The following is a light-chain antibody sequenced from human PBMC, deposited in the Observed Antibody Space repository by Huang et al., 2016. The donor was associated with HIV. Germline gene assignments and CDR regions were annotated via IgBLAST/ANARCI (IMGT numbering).Light chain of an antibody. CDR2: GAS. V-gene: IGKV3-20*01. CDR3: QQYGTSPPIA. CDR1: QTITNNY. J-gene: IGKJ5*01. Sequence: DIVLTQSPGTLSLSPGERATLSCPAGQTITNNYLAWYQKKPGQAPRLLIYGASSRATGISDNFSGSGSGTDFTLTISKLEPEDFAVYYCQQYGTSPPIAFGQGTRLEMK.